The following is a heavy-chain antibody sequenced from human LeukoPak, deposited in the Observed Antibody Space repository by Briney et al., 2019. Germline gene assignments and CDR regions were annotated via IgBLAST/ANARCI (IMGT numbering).Heavy chain of an antibody. V-gene: IGHV4-4*07. D-gene: IGHD4-17*01. J-gene: IGHJ6*03. Sequence: SQTLSLTCTVSGGSISSYYWSWIRQPAGKGLEWIGRIYTSGSTNYNPSLKSRVTMSVDTSKNQFSLKLSSVTAADTAVYYCAREVGDYGYYYYYMDVWGKGTTVTVSS. CDR3: AREVGDYGYYYYYMDV. CDR1: GGSISSYY. CDR2: IYTSGST.